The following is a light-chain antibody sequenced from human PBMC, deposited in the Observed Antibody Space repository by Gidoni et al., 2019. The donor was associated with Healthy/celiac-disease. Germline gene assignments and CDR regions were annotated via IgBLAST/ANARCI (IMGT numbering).Light chain of an antibody. Sequence: QSVLTQPPSASGTPGQRVTIPCSGSSSNIGSNTVNWYQQRPGPAPKLLIYSNNQRPSGVPDRFSGSQSGTSASLAIGGLQSEAEADYYCAAWDDSLNGYVFGTGTKVTVL. CDR1: SSNIGSNT. J-gene: IGLJ1*01. V-gene: IGLV1-44*01. CDR3: AAWDDSLNGYV. CDR2: SNN.